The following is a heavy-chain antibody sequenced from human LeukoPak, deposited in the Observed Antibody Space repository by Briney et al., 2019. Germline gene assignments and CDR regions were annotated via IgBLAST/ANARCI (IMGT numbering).Heavy chain of an antibody. J-gene: IGHJ4*02. Sequence: GGSLRLSCAASGFSFSDYYMTWIRQTPGKGLEWVSDISSNGRGTFYAESVRGRFTVSRDNAKKSLYLQMNSLRAEDTAVYYCAKRAFGGADFWGQGTLVTVSS. V-gene: IGHV3-11*01. D-gene: IGHD3-16*01. CDR2: ISSNGRGT. CDR1: GFSFSDYY. CDR3: AKRAFGGADF.